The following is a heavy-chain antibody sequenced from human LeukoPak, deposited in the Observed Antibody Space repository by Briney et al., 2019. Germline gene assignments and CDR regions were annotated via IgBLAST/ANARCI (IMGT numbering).Heavy chain of an antibody. CDR2: IKQDGSEK. CDR3: AREYYDFWSGLYN. D-gene: IGHD3-3*01. Sequence: GGSLRLSCAASGFTFSSYWMSWVRQAPGKGLEWVANIKQDGSEKYYVDSVKGRFTISRDNAKNSLYLQMNGLRAEDTAVYYCAREYYDFWSGLYNWGQGTLVTVPS. V-gene: IGHV3-7*01. J-gene: IGHJ4*02. CDR1: GFTFSSYW.